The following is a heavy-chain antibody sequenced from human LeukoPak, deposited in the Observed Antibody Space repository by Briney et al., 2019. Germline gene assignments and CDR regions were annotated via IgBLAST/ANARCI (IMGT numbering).Heavy chain of an antibody. CDR2: INTDGSST. CDR1: GFTFSSYW. CDR3: AREEALGYCTNGVCLDGPHGDY. Sequence: GGSLRLSCAASGFTFSSYWMHWVRQAPGKGLVWVSRINTDGSSTSYADSVKGRFTISRDNAKNTLYLQMNSLRAEDTAVYYCAREEALGYCTNGVCLDGPHGDYWGQGTLVTVSS. V-gene: IGHV3-74*01. D-gene: IGHD2-8*01. J-gene: IGHJ4*02.